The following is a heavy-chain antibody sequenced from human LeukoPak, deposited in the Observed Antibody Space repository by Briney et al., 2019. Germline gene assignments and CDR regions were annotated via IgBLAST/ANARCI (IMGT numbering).Heavy chain of an antibody. CDR1: GFTFSNYA. Sequence: QPGGSLRPSCAASGFTFSNYAMNWVRQAPGKGLEWVSVITSGGSTYYADSVKGRFTISRDNSKNTLYLQMNSLRAEDTAVYYCAKRLPVVGDRNRAFDYWGQGTLVTVSS. D-gene: IGHD2-21*02. V-gene: IGHV3-23*01. CDR3: AKRLPVVGDRNRAFDY. J-gene: IGHJ4*02. CDR2: ITSGGST.